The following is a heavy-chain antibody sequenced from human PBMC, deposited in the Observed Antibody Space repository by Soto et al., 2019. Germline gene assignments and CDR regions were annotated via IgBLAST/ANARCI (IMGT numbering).Heavy chain of an antibody. Sequence: EVQLVESGGGLVQPGRSLRLSCAASGVTFDDYAMYWVRQGPGKGLEWVSGISLKSGDTGYADSVKGRFIISRDNAKNSLYLQINSLRPDDTALYYCAKDIDCLGCTKFWGQGTLVTVSS. D-gene: IGHD2-8*01. V-gene: IGHV3-9*01. CDR2: ISLKSGDT. CDR1: GVTFDDYA. J-gene: IGHJ4*02. CDR3: AKDIDCLGCTKF.